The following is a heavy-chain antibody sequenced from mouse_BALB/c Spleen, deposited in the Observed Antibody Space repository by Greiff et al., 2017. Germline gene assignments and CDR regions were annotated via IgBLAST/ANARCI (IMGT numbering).Heavy chain of an antibody. Sequence: QVQLQQSGAELVRPGSSVKISCKASGYAFSSYWMNWVKQRPGQGLEWIGQIYPGDGDTNYNGKFKGKATLTADKSSSTAYMQLSSLTSEDSAVYFCAREEVTGDNYYFDYWGQGTTLTVSS. CDR2: IYPGDGDT. CDR1: GYAFSSYW. D-gene: IGHD4-1*01. J-gene: IGHJ2*01. CDR3: AREEVTGDNYYFDY. V-gene: IGHV1-80*01.